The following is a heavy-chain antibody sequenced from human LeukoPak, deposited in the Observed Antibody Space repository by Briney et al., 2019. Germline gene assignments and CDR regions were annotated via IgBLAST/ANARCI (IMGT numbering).Heavy chain of an antibody. CDR1: GVSISSGGYY. CDR2: IYYSGST. D-gene: IGHD3-22*01. V-gene: IGHV4-31*03. CDR3: ARVISDSSGYYYYFDY. Sequence: SETLSLTCTVSGVSISSGGYYWGWIRQHPGKGLEWIGYIYYSGSTYYNPSLKSRVTISVDTSKNQFSLKLSSVTAAGTAVYYCARVISDSSGYYYYFDYWGQGTLVTVSS. J-gene: IGHJ4*02.